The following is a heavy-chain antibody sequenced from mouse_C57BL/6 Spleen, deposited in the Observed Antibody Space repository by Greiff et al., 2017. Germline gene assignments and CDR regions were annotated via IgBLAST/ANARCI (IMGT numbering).Heavy chain of an antibody. Sequence: VQLVESGAELVKPGASVKISCKASGYAFSSYWMNWVKQRPGKGLEWIGQIYPGDGDTNYNGKFKGKATLTADKSSSTAYMQLSSLTSEDSAVYFCARGGGSSPYYAMDYWGQGTSVTVSS. CDR1: GYAFSSYW. CDR3: ARGGGSSPYYAMDY. J-gene: IGHJ4*01. D-gene: IGHD1-1*01. CDR2: IYPGDGDT. V-gene: IGHV1-80*01.